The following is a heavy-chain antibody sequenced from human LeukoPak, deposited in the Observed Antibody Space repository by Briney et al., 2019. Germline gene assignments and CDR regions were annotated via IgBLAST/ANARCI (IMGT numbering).Heavy chain of an antibody. Sequence: GASVKVSCKASGYTFSNYNINWVRQATGQGLEGMGWMNPNSGNTGYAEKFRGRVTITGNTSISTAYMVLSSLRSEDTAVYYCARGYPDFWSDYFGCMDVWGKGTTVTVSS. V-gene: IGHV1-8*03. CDR3: ARGYPDFWSDYFGCMDV. J-gene: IGHJ6*04. CDR1: GYTFSNYN. D-gene: IGHD3-3*01. CDR2: MNPNSGNT.